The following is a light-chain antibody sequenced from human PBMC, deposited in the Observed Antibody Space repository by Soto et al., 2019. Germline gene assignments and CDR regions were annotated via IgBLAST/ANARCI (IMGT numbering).Light chain of an antibody. CDR1: SSDVGSYNL. CDR3: CSFAGGSTVI. CDR2: EDS. V-gene: IGLV2-23*01. Sequence: QSALTQPASVSGSPGQSITISCTGTSSDVGSYNLVSWYQQHPGKAPKLMIYEDSKRPSGVSNRFSGSKSGNTASLTISGLQAEDEADYYCCSFAGGSTVIFGGGTKLTVL. J-gene: IGLJ2*01.